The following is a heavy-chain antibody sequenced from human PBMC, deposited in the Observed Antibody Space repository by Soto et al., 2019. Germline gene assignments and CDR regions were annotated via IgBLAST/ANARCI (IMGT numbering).Heavy chain of an antibody. CDR1: GYSFTDYW. J-gene: IGHJ4*02. Sequence: PRESLKISCKGSGYSFTDYWIAWVRQMPGRGLEWMGIINGGDSDTRYSPSFQGQVTVSVDKSITTAYLQWSSLKASDTAIYYCARPDSNGWYDYWGQGTPVTVS. CDR2: INGGDSDT. D-gene: IGHD6-19*01. CDR3: ARPDSNGWYDY. V-gene: IGHV5-51*01.